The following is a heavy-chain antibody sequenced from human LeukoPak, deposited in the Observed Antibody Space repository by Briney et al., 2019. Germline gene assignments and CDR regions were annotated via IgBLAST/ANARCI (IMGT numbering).Heavy chain of an antibody. Sequence: PGGSLRLSCAASGFTFDDYAMHWVRQAPGKGLEWVSLISWDGGSTYYAGSVRGRFIISRDNAKNSLYLQMNSLRADDTAIYYCASNSSLGYWGQGTLVTVSS. D-gene: IGHD3-10*01. CDR1: GFTFDDYA. J-gene: IGHJ4*02. V-gene: IGHV3-43D*03. CDR3: ASNSSLGY. CDR2: ISWDGGST.